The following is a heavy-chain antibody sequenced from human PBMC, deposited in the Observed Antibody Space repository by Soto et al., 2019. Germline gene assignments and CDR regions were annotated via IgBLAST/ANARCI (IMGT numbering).Heavy chain of an antibody. CDR3: ARGLPYSSSSDY. D-gene: IGHD6-6*01. CDR1: GYTFTSYD. J-gene: IGHJ4*02. Sequence: ASVKVSCKASGYTFTSYDINWVRQATGQGLEWMGWMNPNSGNTGYAQKFQGRVTMTRNTSISTAYMEPSSLRSEDTAVYYCARGLPYSSSSDYWGQGTLVTVSS. CDR2: MNPNSGNT. V-gene: IGHV1-8*01.